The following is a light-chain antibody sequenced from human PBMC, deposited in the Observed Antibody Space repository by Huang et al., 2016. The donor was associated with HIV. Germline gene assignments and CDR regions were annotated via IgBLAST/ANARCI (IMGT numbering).Light chain of an antibody. Sequence: IRMTQSPSSLSASTGDRVTITCRANQDINNFLAWYQQRPGSVPKLLIYAASTLQNGVPSGFSGNGSGTDFTLTIGCLHSEDVATYYCQQYDIHPLTFGPGTRVDIK. J-gene: IGKJ3*01. CDR1: QDINNF. V-gene: IGKV1-8*01. CDR2: AAS. CDR3: QQYDIHPLT.